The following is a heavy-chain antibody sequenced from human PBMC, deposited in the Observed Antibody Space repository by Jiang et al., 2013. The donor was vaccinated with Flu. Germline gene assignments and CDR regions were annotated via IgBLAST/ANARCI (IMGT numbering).Heavy chain of an antibody. Sequence: GPGLVKPSETLSLTCTVSGYSISSGYYWGWIRQPPGKGLEWIGSIYHSGSTYYNPSLKSRVTVSVDTSKNQFSLKLSSVTAADTAVYYCARPTGYGDPPDYWGQGTLVTVSS. J-gene: IGHJ4*02. CDR2: IYHSGST. CDR3: ARPTGYGDPPDY. V-gene: IGHV4-38-2*02. D-gene: IGHD4-17*01. CDR1: GYSISSGYY.